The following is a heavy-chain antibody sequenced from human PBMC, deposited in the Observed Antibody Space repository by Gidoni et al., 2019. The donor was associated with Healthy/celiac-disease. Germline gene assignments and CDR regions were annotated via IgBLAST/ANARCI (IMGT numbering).Heavy chain of an antibody. CDR1: GGSFSGYC. J-gene: IGHJ2*01. CDR3: ARQATVNYWYFDL. Sequence: QVQLQQWGAGLLKPSETLSLTCAVYGGSFSGYCWTWIRQPPGKGLEWIGEINHSGSTNYNPSLKSRVTISVDTSKNQFSLKLSSVTAADTAVYYCARQATVNYWYFDLWGRGTLVTVSS. CDR2: INHSGST. V-gene: IGHV4-34*01. D-gene: IGHD1-1*01.